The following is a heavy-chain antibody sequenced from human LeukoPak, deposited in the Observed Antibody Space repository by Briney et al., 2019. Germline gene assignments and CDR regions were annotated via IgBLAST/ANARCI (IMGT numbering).Heavy chain of an antibody. CDR3: ARLTVDTAMVG. Sequence: SSETLSLTCTVSGGSISSYYWSWIRQPPGKGLEWIGYIYYSGSTNYNPSLKSRVTISVDTSKNQFSLKLSSVTAADTAVYYCARLTVDTAMVGWGQGTLVTVSS. D-gene: IGHD5-18*01. CDR1: GGSISSYY. J-gene: IGHJ4*02. V-gene: IGHV4-59*08. CDR2: IYYSGST.